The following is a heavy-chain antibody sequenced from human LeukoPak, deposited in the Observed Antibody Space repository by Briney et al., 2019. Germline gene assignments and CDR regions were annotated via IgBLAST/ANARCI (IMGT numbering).Heavy chain of an antibody. CDR2: INPDSGVA. J-gene: IGHJ4*02. Sequence: ASAKVSCKASGYTLTDHYMHWVRQAPGQGLEWMGRINPDSGVANYGQAFRGRVTMTRDPSINTAYMEVSTLRSDDTAVYYCARGFGLGGATVPPQFDYWGQGTLVTVSS. CDR1: GYTLTDHY. D-gene: IGHD1-26*01. V-gene: IGHV1-2*06. CDR3: ARGFGLGGATVPPQFDY.